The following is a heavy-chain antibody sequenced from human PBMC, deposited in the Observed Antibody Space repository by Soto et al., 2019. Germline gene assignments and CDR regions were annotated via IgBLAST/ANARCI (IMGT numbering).Heavy chain of an antibody. J-gene: IGHJ6*01. V-gene: IGHV1-18*01. Sequence: QVQLVQSGAEVKKPGASVNVSCKASGYSFHTYAISWVRQAPGQGLEWVGWISGYNGNTNYAQKFQSRVTLTRSTSTKTAFMELRSLTGDDAAVYYCAREYGMDVWGQGTTVTVSS. CDR3: AREYGMDV. CDR2: ISGYNGNT. CDR1: GYSFHTYA.